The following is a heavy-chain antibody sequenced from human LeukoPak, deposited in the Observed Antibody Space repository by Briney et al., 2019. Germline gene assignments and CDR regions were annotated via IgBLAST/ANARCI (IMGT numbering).Heavy chain of an antibody. CDR3: ARGRGYYYGSGSYYYPSYNWFDP. D-gene: IGHD3-10*01. Sequence: SETLSLTCAVYGVSFSGYYWSWIRQPPGKGLEWIGEINHSGSTNYNPSLKSRVTISVDTSKNQFSLKLSSVTAADTAVYYCARGRGYYYGSGSYYYPSYNWFDPWGQGTLVTVSS. CDR1: GVSFSGYY. V-gene: IGHV4-34*01. J-gene: IGHJ5*02. CDR2: INHSGST.